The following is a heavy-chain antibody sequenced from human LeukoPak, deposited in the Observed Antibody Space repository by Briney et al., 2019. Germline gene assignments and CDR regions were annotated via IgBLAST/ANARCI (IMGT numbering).Heavy chain of an antibody. CDR3: ARPMNDCSSTSCTNGGFDY. J-gene: IGHJ4*02. CDR2: IIPILGIA. V-gene: IGHV1-69*04. CDR1: GGTFSSYA. D-gene: IGHD2-2*01. Sequence: SVKVSCKASGGTFSSYAISWVRQAPGQGLEWMGRIIPILGIANYAQQFPGRVTITADKSTSTAYMELSSLRSEDTAVYYCARPMNDCSSTSCTNGGFDYWGQGTLVTVSS.